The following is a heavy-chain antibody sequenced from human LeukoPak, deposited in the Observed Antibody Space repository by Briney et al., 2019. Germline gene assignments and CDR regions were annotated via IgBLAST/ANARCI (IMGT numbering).Heavy chain of an antibody. J-gene: IGHJ6*03. D-gene: IGHD3-10*01. V-gene: IGHV3-23*01. CDR3: AKCRGVAPQIRNRVVYYNYYMDV. CDR2: VSSGGDNT. Sequence: SGGSLRLSCEASGFTFSSYGMTWVRQAPGKGLEWVSSVSSGGDNTQYADSVKGRFTISRDNSKNTLYLQMNSLRAEDAAVYYCAKCRGVAPQIRNRVVYYNYYMDVWGTGTTVTVSS. CDR1: GFTFSSYG.